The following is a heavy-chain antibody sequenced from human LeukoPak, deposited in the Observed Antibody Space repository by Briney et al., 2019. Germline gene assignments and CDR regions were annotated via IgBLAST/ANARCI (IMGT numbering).Heavy chain of an antibody. CDR3: AGYRYYDFWSGYSSDY. J-gene: IGHJ4*02. V-gene: IGHV4-30-4*01. D-gene: IGHD3-3*01. Sequence: PSETLSLTCTVSGVSISSGDYYWSWIRQPPGKGLEWIGYIYYSGSTYYNPSLKSRVTISVDTSKNQFSLKLSSVTAADTAVYYCAGYRYYDFWSGYSSDYWGQGTLVTVSS. CDR2: IYYSGST. CDR1: GVSISSGDYY.